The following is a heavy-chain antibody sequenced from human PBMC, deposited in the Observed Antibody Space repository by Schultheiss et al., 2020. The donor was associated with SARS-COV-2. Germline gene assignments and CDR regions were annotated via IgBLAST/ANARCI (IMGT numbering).Heavy chain of an antibody. Sequence: GESLKISCAASGFTFSSYAMSWVRQAPGKGLEWVSYISSSGSTIYYADSVKGRFTISRDNAKNTLYLQMNSLRAEDTAVYYCAKCTLSVVPAAIGYWGQGTLVTVSS. CDR3: AKCTLSVVPAAIGY. V-gene: IGHV3-48*04. CDR1: GFTFSSYA. D-gene: IGHD2-2*02. J-gene: IGHJ4*02. CDR2: ISSSGSTI.